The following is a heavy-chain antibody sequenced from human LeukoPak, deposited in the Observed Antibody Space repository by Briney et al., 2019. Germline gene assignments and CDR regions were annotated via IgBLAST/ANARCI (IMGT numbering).Heavy chain of an antibody. CDR2: INHSGST. D-gene: IGHD3-22*01. J-gene: IGHJ5*02. Sequence: SETLSLTCAVYGGSFSGYYWSWIRQPPGKGLEWIGEINHSGSTNYNPSLKSRVTISVDTSKNQFSLKLSSVTAADTAVYYCARYGVVVVSVSSFDPWGQGTLVTVSS. CDR1: GGSFSGYY. CDR3: ARYGVVVVSVSSFDP. V-gene: IGHV4-34*01.